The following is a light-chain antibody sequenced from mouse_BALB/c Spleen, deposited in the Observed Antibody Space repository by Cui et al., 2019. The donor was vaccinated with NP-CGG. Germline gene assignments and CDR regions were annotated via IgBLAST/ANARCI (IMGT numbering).Light chain of an antibody. CDR2: GTN. Sequence: QVVVTQASPTTTSPGETVTLTCRSSTGAVTTSNYANWVQEKPDHLFTGLIGGTNNRAPGVPARFSGSLIGDKAALTITGAQTEDDAMYFCALWYSNHWVFGGGTKLTVL. CDR3: ALWYSNHWV. CDR1: TGAVTTSNY. V-gene: IGLV1*01. J-gene: IGLJ1*01.